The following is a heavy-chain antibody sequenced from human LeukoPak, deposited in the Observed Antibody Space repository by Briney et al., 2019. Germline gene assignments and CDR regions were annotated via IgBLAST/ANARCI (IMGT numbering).Heavy chain of an antibody. V-gene: IGHV3-53*01. J-gene: IGHJ4*02. CDR2: IYSGGST. CDR3: ARDRGDHRGGGFDY. CDR1: GFTVSSNY. D-gene: IGHD2-21*02. Sequence: GGSLRLSCAASGFTVSSNYMSWVRRAPGKGLEWVSVIYSGGSTYYADSVKGRFTISRDNSKNTLYLQMNSLRAEDTAVYYCARDRGDHRGGGFDYWGQGTLVTVSS.